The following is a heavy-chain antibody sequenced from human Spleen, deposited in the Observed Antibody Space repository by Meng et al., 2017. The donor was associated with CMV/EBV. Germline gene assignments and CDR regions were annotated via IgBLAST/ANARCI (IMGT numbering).Heavy chain of an antibody. CDR1: GYMFRNYY. CDR2: INPNTGAT. Sequence: ASVKVSCKSSGYMFRNYYIYWVRQAPGQGLEWMGWINPNTGATFSAQKFEGRVTMTSDTSFSTTYMELDSLKSDDTAIYYCARDGRVVPHHAGNYRGQHWLNPWGQGTLVTV. D-gene: IGHD4-11*01. J-gene: IGHJ5*02. V-gene: IGHV1-2*02. CDR3: ARDGRVVPHHAGNYRGQHWLNP.